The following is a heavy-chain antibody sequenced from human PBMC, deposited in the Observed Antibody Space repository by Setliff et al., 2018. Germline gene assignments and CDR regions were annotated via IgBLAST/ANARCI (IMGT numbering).Heavy chain of an antibody. V-gene: IGHV3-64D*09. CDR1: GFTFSRYA. CDR3: VKDPSVYGADSGSI. D-gene: IGHD2-21*02. Sequence: PGGSLRLSCSASGFTFSRYAMHWVRQAPRKGLESVSAISSTGIPIYYADSVKARFTISRDDAQNTLYLQMSSLRTDDTAVYYCVKDPSVYGADSGSIWGRGTMVTVSS. J-gene: IGHJ3*02. CDR2: ISSTGIPI.